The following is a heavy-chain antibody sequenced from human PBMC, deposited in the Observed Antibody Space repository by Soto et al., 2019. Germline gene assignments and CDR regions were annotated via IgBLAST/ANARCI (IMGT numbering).Heavy chain of an antibody. CDR1: GGSISSYY. CDR2: IYYSGRT. CDR3: ARGWLRTSNYMDV. D-gene: IGHD5-12*01. J-gene: IGHJ6*03. Sequence: QVQLQESGPGLAKPSEILSLTCTVSGGSISSYYWNWVRQPPGEGLEWIGYIYYSGRTNYNPSLKSRVTISLDTSENQFSLKLSSVTAADTAVYYCARGWLRTSNYMDVWGKGTTVTVSS. V-gene: IGHV4-59*01.